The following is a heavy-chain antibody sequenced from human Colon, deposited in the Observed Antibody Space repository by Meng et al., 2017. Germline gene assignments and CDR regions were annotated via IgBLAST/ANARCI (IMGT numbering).Heavy chain of an antibody. J-gene: IGHJ4*02. CDR3: ARARVTSWHNFDD. CDR2: ISQDGIIT. D-gene: IGHD2-2*01. Sequence: QVQLVDSGGGLVQPGKSLRLSCATSGFTFRSYAMHWVRQSPGTGLEWVAVISQDGIITNYRDSVKGRFTISRDNSKDTLYLQMNSLRTEDTAVYRCARARVTSWHNFDDWGQGTVVTVSS. V-gene: IGHV3-30-3*01. CDR1: GFTFRSYA.